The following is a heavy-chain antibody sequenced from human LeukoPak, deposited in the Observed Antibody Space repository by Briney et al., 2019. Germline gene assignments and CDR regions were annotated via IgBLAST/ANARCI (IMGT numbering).Heavy chain of an antibody. CDR1: RFTFSSYS. D-gene: IGHD2-15*01. Sequence: GGSLRLSCAASRFTFSSYSMNWVRQAPGKGLEWVSSISSSSSYIYYADSVKGRFTISRDNAKNSLYLQMNSLRAEDTAVYYCARVGVVHAFDIWGQGTMVTVSS. J-gene: IGHJ3*02. CDR2: ISSSSSYI. V-gene: IGHV3-21*01. CDR3: ARVGVVHAFDI.